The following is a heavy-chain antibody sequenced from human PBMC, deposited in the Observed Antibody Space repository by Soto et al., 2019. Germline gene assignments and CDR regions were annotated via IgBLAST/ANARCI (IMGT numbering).Heavy chain of an antibody. CDR1: GFSLTNSGVG. J-gene: IGHJ4*02. CDR3: AHDETSGRYWAY. D-gene: IGHD1-26*01. V-gene: IGHV2-5*02. CDR2: IYWDDDK. Sequence: QITLRESGPTLVKPTQTLTLTCSFSGFSLTNSGVGVGWIRQPPGKALESLALIYWDDDKRYSPSLKSRLRIPKDTSNNPAVLTLTNMDPVDTATYYCAHDETSGRYWAYWGRGILVTVSS.